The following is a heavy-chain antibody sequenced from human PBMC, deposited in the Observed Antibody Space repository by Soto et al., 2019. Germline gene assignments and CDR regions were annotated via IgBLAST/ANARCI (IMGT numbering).Heavy chain of an antibody. CDR1: GGSFSGYY. CDR2: INHSGST. Sequence: SETLSLTCAVYGGSFSGYYWSWIRQPPGKGLEWIGEINHSGSTNYNPSLKSRVTISVDTSKNQFSLKLSSVTAADTAVYYCARDQRRSSSWHYYYYGMDVWGQGTTVTVSS. D-gene: IGHD6-13*01. V-gene: IGHV4-34*01. CDR3: ARDQRRSSSWHYYYYGMDV. J-gene: IGHJ6*02.